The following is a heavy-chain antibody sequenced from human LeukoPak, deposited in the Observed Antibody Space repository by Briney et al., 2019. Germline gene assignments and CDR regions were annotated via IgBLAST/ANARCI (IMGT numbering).Heavy chain of an antibody. CDR3: ARGPYCSGGSCYWRAYWYFDL. D-gene: IGHD2-15*01. V-gene: IGHV4-30-4*01. Sequence: SETLSLTCTVSGGSISNGDYYWSWIRQPPGKGLEWIGYIYYSGSTYYNPSLKSRVTISVDTSKNQFSLKLSSVTAADTAVYYCARGPYCSGGSCYWRAYWYFDLWGRGTLVTVSS. CDR1: GGSISNGDYY. CDR2: IYYSGST. J-gene: IGHJ2*01.